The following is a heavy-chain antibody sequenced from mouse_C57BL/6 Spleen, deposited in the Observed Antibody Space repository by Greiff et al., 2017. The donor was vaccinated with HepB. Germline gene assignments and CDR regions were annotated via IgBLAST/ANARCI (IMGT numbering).Heavy chain of an antibody. CDR1: GFTFSSYA. Sequence: EVKLVESGGGLVKPGGSLKLSCAASGFTFSSYAMSWVRQTPEKRLEWVATISDGGSYTYYPDNVKGRFTISRDNAKNNLYLQMSHLKAEDTAMYYCARDGVRDWYFDVWGTGTTVTVSS. CDR2: ISDGGSYT. J-gene: IGHJ1*03. V-gene: IGHV5-4*01. CDR3: ARDGVRDWYFDV.